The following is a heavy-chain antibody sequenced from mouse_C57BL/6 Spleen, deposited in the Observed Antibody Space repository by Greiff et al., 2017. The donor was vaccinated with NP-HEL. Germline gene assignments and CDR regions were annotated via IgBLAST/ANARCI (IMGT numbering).Heavy chain of an antibody. CDR3: TTYGSSHWYFDV. V-gene: IGHV14-1*01. CDR1: GFNIKDYY. J-gene: IGHJ1*03. D-gene: IGHD1-1*01. Sequence: EVQLQQSGAELVRPGASVKLSCTASGFNIKDYYMHWVKQRPEQGLEWIGRIDPEDGDTEYAPKFPGKATMTADTSSNTAYLQLSSLTSEDTAVYYCTTYGSSHWYFDVWGTGTTVTVSS. CDR2: IDPEDGDT.